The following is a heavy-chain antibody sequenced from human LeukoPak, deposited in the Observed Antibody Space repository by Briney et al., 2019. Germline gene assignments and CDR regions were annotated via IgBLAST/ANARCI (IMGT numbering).Heavy chain of an antibody. V-gene: IGHV3-21*01. CDR1: GFTFSSYS. D-gene: IGHD3-22*01. CDR2: ISSSSNYI. CDR3: ARGQFRYYDSSGYYGPDY. J-gene: IGHJ4*02. Sequence: GGSLRLSXAASGFTFSSYSMNWVRQAPGKGLEWVSSISSSSNYIYYADSVKGRFTISRDSAKNSLYLQMNSLRAEDTAVYYCARGQFRYYDSSGYYGPDYWGQGTLVTVSS.